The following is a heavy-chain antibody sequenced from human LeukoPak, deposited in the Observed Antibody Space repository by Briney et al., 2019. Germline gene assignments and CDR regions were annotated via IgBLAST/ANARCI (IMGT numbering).Heavy chain of an antibody. V-gene: IGHV3-7*04. CDR3: TTENWYVFEN. J-gene: IGHJ4*02. CDR2: ITLDGSDS. Sequence: GGSLRLSCAASGFPFSSYWTAWVRQAPGKGLEWVATITLDGSDSYYVDSVKGRFTVSRDNAKNSLYLQMNSLRVEDTAVFYCTTENWYVFENWGQGSLVTVSS. CDR1: GFPFSSYW. D-gene: IGHD1-1*01.